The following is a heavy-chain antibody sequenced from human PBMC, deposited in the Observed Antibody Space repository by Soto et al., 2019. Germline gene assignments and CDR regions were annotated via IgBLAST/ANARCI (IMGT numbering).Heavy chain of an antibody. J-gene: IGHJ4*02. CDR1: GFIFSNYA. CDR3: TKGGIPRRYNIPKVDFDY. CDR2: ISGSGATT. V-gene: IGHV3-23*01. D-gene: IGHD1-1*01. Sequence: GGSLRLSCAASGFIFSNYAMSWVRQAPGRGLEWVSAISGSGATTYYPDSVKGRFTISRDNSKNTLYLQMNNLRADDTAVYYCTKGGIPRRYNIPKVDFDYWGQGSLVTVS.